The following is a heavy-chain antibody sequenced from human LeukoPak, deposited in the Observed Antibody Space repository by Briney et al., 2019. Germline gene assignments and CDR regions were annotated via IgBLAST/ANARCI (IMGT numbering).Heavy chain of an antibody. CDR2: ISAYNGNT. Sequence: ASVKVSCKASGYPFKTYGISWVRQAPGQGLEWMGWISAYNGNTNYEQKFQGRVTMTTDTSTSTAYMELRSLRSDDTAVYYCARDLGHRIAAAGPNLDYWGQGTLVTVSS. CDR1: GYPFKTYG. D-gene: IGHD6-13*01. V-gene: IGHV1-18*01. J-gene: IGHJ4*02. CDR3: ARDLGHRIAAAGPNLDY.